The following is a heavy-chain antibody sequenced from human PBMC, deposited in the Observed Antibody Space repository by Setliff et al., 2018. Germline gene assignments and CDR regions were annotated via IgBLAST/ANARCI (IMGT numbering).Heavy chain of an antibody. J-gene: IGHJ4*02. Sequence: GGSLRLSCAASGFTFKDYGMAWVRQSPGKGLEWVSTIYRGDRSTFYADSVQGRFIIFRDGSKNTLYLQMDSLRGEDTAVYYCVRDVAGGSYATYFDYWGQGTPVTVSS. CDR2: IYRGDRST. D-gene: IGHD1-26*01. CDR1: GFTFKDYG. CDR3: VRDVAGGSYATYFDY. V-gene: IGHV3-23*03.